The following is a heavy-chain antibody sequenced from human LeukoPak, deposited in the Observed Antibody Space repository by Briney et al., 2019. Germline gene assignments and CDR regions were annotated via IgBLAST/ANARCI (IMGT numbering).Heavy chain of an antibody. CDR1: GYTFTSYY. J-gene: IGHJ3*02. Sequence: ASVKVSCKASGYTFTSYYIHWVRQAPGQGLEWMGIINPSGGSTTYAQKFQGRVTMTRDASTSTVYMELSSLRSEDTAVYYCARPLHDSSVQSSAFDIWGQGTMVTVSS. D-gene: IGHD3-22*01. CDR3: ARPLHDSSVQSSAFDI. V-gene: IGHV1-46*01. CDR2: INPSGGST.